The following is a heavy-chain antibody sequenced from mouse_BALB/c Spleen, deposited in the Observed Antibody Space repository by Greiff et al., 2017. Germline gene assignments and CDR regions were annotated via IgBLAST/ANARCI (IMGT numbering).Heavy chain of an antibody. J-gene: IGHJ4*01. V-gene: IGHV3-6*02. CDR3: AREGGLYGNYEGY. Sequence: EVQLQESGPGLVKPSQSLSLTCSVTGYSITSGYYWNWIRQFPGNKLEWMGYISYDGSNNYNPSLKNRISITRDTSKNQFFLKLNSVTTEDTATYYCAREGGLYGNYEGYWGQGTSVTVSS. D-gene: IGHD2-1*01. CDR1: GYSITSGYY. CDR2: ISYDGSN.